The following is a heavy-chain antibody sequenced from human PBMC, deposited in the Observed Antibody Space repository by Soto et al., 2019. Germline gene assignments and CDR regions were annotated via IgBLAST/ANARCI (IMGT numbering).Heavy chain of an antibody. Sequence: GESLKISCKGSGYSFTSYWIGWVRQMPGKGLEWMGIIYPGDSDTRYSPSFQGRFTISADKSINTAYLQWSSLNASDTAMYYCAGAASANIGAPCEGDVWGKGTTVTVSS. V-gene: IGHV5-51*01. D-gene: IGHD6-13*01. CDR2: IYPGDSDT. CDR3: AGAASANIGAPCEGDV. CDR1: GYSFTSYW. J-gene: IGHJ6*04.